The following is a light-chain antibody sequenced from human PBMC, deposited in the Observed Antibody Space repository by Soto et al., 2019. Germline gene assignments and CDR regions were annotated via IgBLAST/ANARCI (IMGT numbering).Light chain of an antibody. CDR3: QQHAIRTLT. J-gene: IGKJ4*01. CDR1: QSVSSF. Sequence: TEWPATLSMSPGEGATHPSRASQSVSSFLAWYQQKPGQAPRLLIYDASNRATGIPARFSGSGPGTDFTLTIISLVHDDFAVYYCQQHAIRTLTFGGGTKVDIK. CDR2: DAS. V-gene: IGKV3-11*01.